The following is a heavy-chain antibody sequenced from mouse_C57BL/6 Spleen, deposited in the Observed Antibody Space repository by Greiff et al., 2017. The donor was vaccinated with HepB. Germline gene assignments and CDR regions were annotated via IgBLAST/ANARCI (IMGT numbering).Heavy chain of an antibody. CDR2: IRSKSNNSAT. CDR3: VRQRYVGAMDY. CDR1: GFSFNTYA. Sequence: EVKLVESGGGLVQPKGSLKLSCAASGFSFNTYAMNWVRQAPGKGLEWVARIRSKSNNSATSYADSVKDRFTISRDDSESMLYLQMNNLKTEDTAMYYCVRQRYVGAMDYWGQGTSVTVSS. J-gene: IGHJ4*01. V-gene: IGHV10-1*01. D-gene: IGHD1-1*01.